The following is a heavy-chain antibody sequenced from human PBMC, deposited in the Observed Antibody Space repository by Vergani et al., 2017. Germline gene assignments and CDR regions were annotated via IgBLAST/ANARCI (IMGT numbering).Heavy chain of an antibody. J-gene: IGHJ4*02. CDR1: GYTFTDYF. CDR2: INPNSGGT. D-gene: IGHD2-2*01. CDR3: ARVGTSSNRDYFDY. Sequence: QVQLVQSGAEVKKPGASVKVSCKASGYTFTDYFMHWVRQAPGQGLEWMGWINPNSGGTKYAQKFQGRVTMTRDTSISTAYMELSNLRSDDPAVYYCARVGTSSNRDYFDYWGQGTLVTVSS. V-gene: IGHV1-2*02.